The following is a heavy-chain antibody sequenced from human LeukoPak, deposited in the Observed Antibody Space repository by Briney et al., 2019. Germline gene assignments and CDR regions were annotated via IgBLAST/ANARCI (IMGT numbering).Heavy chain of an antibody. D-gene: IGHD3-10*01. CDR2: ISSSSSYI. Sequence: PGGSLRLSCAASGFTFSSHVMSWVRQAPGKGLEWVSSISSSSSYIYYADSVKGRFTISRDNAKNSLYLQMNSLRAEDTALYYCAKDSGSGTSPENWFDPWGQGTLVTVSS. CDR1: GFTFSSHV. J-gene: IGHJ5*02. V-gene: IGHV3-21*04. CDR3: AKDSGSGTSPENWFDP.